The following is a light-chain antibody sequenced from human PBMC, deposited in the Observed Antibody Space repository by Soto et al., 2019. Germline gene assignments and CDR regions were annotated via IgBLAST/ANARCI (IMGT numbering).Light chain of an antibody. Sequence: QSALTQPRSVSGSPGQSVTISCTGTSSDVGAYNYVSWYQQHPGKAPKLMIYDVSKRPSGVPDRFSGSTSGNTASLTISGLQAEDEADYYCCSYAGSYTFVFGTGTKLTVL. CDR2: DVS. CDR3: CSYAGSYTFV. V-gene: IGLV2-11*01. J-gene: IGLJ1*01. CDR1: SSDVGAYNY.